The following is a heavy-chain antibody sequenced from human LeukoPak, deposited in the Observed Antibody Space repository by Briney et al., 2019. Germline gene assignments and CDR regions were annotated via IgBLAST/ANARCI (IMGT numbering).Heavy chain of an antibody. CDR3: TARAYYYYYMDV. Sequence: PGGSLRLSXAASGFTFSNAWMSWVRQTPGKGLEWVGRIKSKTDGGTTGYAAPVKGRFTISRDDSKNTLYLQMNSLKTEDTAVYYCTARAYYYYYMDVWGKGTTVTVSS. CDR2: IKSKTDGGTT. CDR1: GFTFSNAW. J-gene: IGHJ6*03. V-gene: IGHV3-15*01.